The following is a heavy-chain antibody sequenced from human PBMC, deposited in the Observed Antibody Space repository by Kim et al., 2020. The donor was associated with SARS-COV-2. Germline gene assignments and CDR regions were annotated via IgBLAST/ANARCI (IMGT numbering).Heavy chain of an antibody. J-gene: IGHJ6*02. CDR1: GFTFSSYG. V-gene: IGHV3-30*18. D-gene: IGHD6-19*01. CDR3: AKDQCPPRTDSSGWYCLSYYYYYGTDV. CDR2: ISYDGSNK. Sequence: GGSLRLSCAASGFTFSSYGMHWVRQAPGKGLEWVAVISYDGSNKYYADSVKGRFTISRDNSKNTLYLQMNSLRAEDTAVYYCAKDQCPPRTDSSGWYCLSYYYYYGTDVWGQGTTVTVSS.